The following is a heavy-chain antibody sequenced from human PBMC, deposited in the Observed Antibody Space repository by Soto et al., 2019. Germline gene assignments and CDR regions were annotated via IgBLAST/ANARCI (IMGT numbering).Heavy chain of an antibody. Sequence: PESLSLTCTVSGGSISGHYLSCIRPPPGKGLEWIGYIYYSGSTNYNPSLKSRVTISVDTSKNQFSLKLTSVTAADTAVYYCASGYSSGWYYFDYWGQGTLVNVSA. CDR3: ASGYSSGWYYFDY. CDR2: IYYSGST. CDR1: GGSISGHY. J-gene: IGHJ4*02. D-gene: IGHD6-19*01. V-gene: IGHV4-59*11.